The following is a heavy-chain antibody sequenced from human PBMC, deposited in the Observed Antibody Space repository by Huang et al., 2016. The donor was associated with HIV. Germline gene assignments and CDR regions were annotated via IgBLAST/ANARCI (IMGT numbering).Heavy chain of an antibody. D-gene: IGHD2-2*03. Sequence: QLRESGPGLVTPSETLSLTCSPSGTSMTSSTFYWGWFRQPPGRGLGWIVRVIFLGNTYNSTSLKSLDTISIDTANKQYSMRLTSVTAADTAVYFCAREVRSVDTDRPDGYYYRGLDVWGQGTTVIVSS. V-gene: IGHV4-39*02. CDR1: GTSMTSSTFY. CDR2: VIFLGNT. J-gene: IGHJ6*02. CDR3: AREVRSVDTDRPDGYYYRGLDV.